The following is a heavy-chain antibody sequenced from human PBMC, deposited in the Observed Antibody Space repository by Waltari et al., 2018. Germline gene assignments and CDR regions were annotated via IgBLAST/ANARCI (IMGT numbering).Heavy chain of an antibody. V-gene: IGHV1-69*01. CDR1: GGPFSSYA. J-gene: IGHJ6*02. CDR3: ASSKADYGDSYGMDV. CDR2: IIPIFGTA. Sequence: QVQLVQSGAEVKKPGSSVKVSCKASGGPFSSYAIRWVRQAPGQGLEWMGGIIPIFGTANYAQKFQGRVTITADESTSTAYMELSSLRSEDTAVYYCASSKADYGDSYGMDVWGQGTTVTVSS. D-gene: IGHD4-17*01.